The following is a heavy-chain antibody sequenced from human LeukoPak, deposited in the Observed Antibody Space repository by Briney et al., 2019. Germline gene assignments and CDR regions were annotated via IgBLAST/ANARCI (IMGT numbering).Heavy chain of an antibody. CDR3: ARAGSETMNWFDP. D-gene: IGHD2-15*01. J-gene: IGHJ5*02. Sequence: GGSLSLSCAAYGFTLSIYGVHWVSQAPGKGLEWVAFIRYDGSNKYYADSVKGRFTISRDNSKNTLYLQMNSLRAEDTAVYFCARAGSETMNWFDPWGQGTLVIVSS. CDR2: IRYDGSNK. V-gene: IGHV3-30*02. CDR1: GFTLSIYG.